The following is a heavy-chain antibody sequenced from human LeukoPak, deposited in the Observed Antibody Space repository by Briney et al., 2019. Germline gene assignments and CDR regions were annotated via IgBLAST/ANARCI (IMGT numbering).Heavy chain of an antibody. D-gene: IGHD2-2*01. J-gene: IGHJ5*02. CDR2: ISDGGGST. Sequence: PEGSLRLSCTASGFTFSSYAMSWVRQAPGKGLEWVSAISDGGGSTYYADSVKGRFTISRDNSKNTLYLQMNSLRAEDTAVYYCAKRLWSRGTSCYDCWFDPWGQGTLVTVSS. CDR3: AKRLWSRGTSCYDCWFDP. CDR1: GFTFSSYA. V-gene: IGHV3-23*01.